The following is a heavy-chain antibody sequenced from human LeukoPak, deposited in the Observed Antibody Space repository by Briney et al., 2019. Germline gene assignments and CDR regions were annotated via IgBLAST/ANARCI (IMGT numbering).Heavy chain of an antibody. CDR2: IYSSGSA. Sequence: PSETLSLTCAVSGASIRSSSNSWSWFRQPPGKGLEWIGDIYSSGSASYNPSLQSRVTISVDTSKNQFSLKLSSVTAADTAVYYCARVGSYSSSLEFDYWGQGTLVTVSS. CDR3: ARVGSYSSSLEFDY. V-gene: IGHV4-61*09. J-gene: IGHJ4*02. D-gene: IGHD6-6*01. CDR1: GASIRSSSNS.